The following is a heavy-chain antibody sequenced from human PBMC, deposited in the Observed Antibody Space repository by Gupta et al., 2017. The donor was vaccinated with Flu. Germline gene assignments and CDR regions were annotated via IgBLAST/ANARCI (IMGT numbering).Heavy chain of an antibody. J-gene: IGHJ4*02. V-gene: IGHV4-39*01. CDR1: GGSISDTSYY. CDR3: ARRITYGKTFDY. D-gene: IGHD2/OR15-2a*01. CDR2: VGYSGNT. Sequence: QLQLQESGPGLVKPSETLSLICTVSGGSISDTSYYWGWIRQPPGKGLEWIGNVGYSGNTFYNPSLKSRVTISVDTSKNQFSLKLSSVTAADTAVYYCARRITYGKTFDYWGQGSLFTVSS.